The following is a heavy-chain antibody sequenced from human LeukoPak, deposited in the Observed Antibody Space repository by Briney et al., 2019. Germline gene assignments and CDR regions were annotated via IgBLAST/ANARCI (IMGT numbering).Heavy chain of an antibody. CDR3: ARGLRPRDYYYYGLDV. V-gene: IGHV4-59*01. Sequence: SETLSLTCTVSGGSIRTYYWSWIRQPPGKGLEWIGCISHSGSTDYNPSLKSRLTISVDTSKNQFSLKLTSVTAADTAMYYCARGLRPRDYYYYGLDVWGPGNPGHRLL. CDR2: ISHSGST. J-gene: IGHJ6*02. D-gene: IGHD4-17*01. CDR1: GGSIRTYY.